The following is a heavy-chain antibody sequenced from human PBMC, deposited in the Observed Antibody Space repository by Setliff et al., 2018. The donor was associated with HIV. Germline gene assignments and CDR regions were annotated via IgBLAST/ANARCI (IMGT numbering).Heavy chain of an antibody. CDR2: IYDSGST. J-gene: IGHJ5*02. V-gene: IGHV4-59*11. CDR1: GASMRGHY. D-gene: IGHD5-12*01. CDR3: AGEMATIPTWFDP. Sequence: LSLTCTVSGASMRGHYWNWIRQPPGKGLEWIGYIYDSGSTNYNPSLDSRVTMSLDTSKTHFSLKLTSVTAADTAVYYCAGEMATIPTWFDPWGQGTLVTVSS.